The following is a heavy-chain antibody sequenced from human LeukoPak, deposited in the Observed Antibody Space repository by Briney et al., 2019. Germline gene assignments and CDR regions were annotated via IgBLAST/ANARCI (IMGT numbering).Heavy chain of an antibody. D-gene: IGHD2-15*01. CDR3: ARDISSGAYCSGGSCRPYYYYMDV. V-gene: IGHV4-4*07. CDR2: TYTSGST. CDR1: GGSISSYY. J-gene: IGHJ6*03. Sequence: SETLSLTCTVSGGSISSYYWSWIRQPAGKGLEWIGRTYTSGSTNYNPSLKSRVTISVDKSKNQFSLKLSSVTAADTAVYYCARDISSGAYCSGGSCRPYYYYMDVWGKGTTVTVSS.